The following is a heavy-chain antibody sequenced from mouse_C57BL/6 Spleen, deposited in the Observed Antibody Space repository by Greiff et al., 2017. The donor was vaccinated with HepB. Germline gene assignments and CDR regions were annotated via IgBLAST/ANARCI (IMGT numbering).Heavy chain of an antibody. V-gene: IGHV1-80*01. Sequence: VKLQQSGAELVKPGASVKISCKASGYAFSSYWMNWVKQRPGKGLEWIGQIYPGDGDTNYNGKFKGKATLTADKSSSTAYMQLSSLTSEDSAVYFCAREEYGSSYGYWGQGTTLTVSS. CDR2: IYPGDGDT. CDR3: AREEYGSSYGY. J-gene: IGHJ2*01. CDR1: GYAFSSYW. D-gene: IGHD1-1*01.